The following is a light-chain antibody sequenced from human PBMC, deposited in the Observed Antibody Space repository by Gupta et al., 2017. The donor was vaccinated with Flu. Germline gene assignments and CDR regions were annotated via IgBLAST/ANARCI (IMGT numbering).Light chain of an antibody. Sequence: DIQMTQSPSSLSASVGDRVTISCRASQDIKKSLAWYQQRPGKVPRLLIYSASTVYSGVPSRFSGSGSVTDCTLTISSLQPEDVATYYCQRCHNVPLTFGPGTRLEI. V-gene: IGKV1-27*01. CDR2: SAS. J-gene: IGKJ5*01. CDR1: QDIKKS. CDR3: QRCHNVPLT.